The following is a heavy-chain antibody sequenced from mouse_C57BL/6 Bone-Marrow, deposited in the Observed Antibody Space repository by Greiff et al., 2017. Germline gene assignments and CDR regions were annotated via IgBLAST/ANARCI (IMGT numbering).Heavy chain of an antibody. V-gene: IGHV5-6*01. J-gene: IGHJ1*03. CDR1: GFTFSSYG. CDR3: ARHEVTTVVARV. CDR2: ISSGGSYT. Sequence: EVQRVESGGDLVKPGGSLKLSCAASGFTFSSYGMSWVRQTPDKRLEWVATISSGGSYTYYPDSVKGRFTISRDNAKNTLYLQMSSLKSEDTAMYYCARHEVTTVVARVWGTGTTVTVSS. D-gene: IGHD1-1*01.